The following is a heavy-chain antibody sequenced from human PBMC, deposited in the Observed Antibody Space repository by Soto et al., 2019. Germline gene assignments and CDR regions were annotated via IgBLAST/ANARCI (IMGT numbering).Heavy chain of an antibody. CDR1: GYTFTTYT. Sequence: VQLVQSGAEVMQPGASVKVSCKASGYTFTTYTIQWVRQAPGQRLEWMGWINAGNGETKYSQNFQGRVTITRDTSASTAYMELNSLRSEDTAVYYCARSTTSCHSLCWFDPWGQGTLVTVSS. J-gene: IGHJ5*02. CDR2: INAGNGET. V-gene: IGHV1-3*01. D-gene: IGHD2-2*01. CDR3: ARSTTSCHSLCWFDP.